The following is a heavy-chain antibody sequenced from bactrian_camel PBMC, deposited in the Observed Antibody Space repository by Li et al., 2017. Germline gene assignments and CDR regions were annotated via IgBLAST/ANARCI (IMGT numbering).Heavy chain of an antibody. D-gene: IGHD2*01. J-gene: IGHJ4*01. V-gene: IGHV3S54*01. CDR3: VAYIHPYNGRWFLEKDWRY. CDR1: ENSVC. Sequence: QVQLVESGGGSVQAGGSLRLSCTASENSVCMAWFRQAPGKEREVVAIMPTNGGGGGFRNYADFVKGRFTISQDDAKKTLYLQMYNLQSDDTAMYYCVAYIHPYNGRWFLEKDWRYWGQGTQVTVS. CDR2: TNGGGGGFR.